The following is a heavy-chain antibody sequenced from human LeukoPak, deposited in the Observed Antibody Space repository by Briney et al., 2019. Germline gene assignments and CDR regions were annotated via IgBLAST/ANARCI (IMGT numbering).Heavy chain of an antibody. CDR1: GGSISSGGYS. CDR3: ASSYGDYVHFDY. CDR2: IYHSGST. D-gene: IGHD4-17*01. V-gene: IGHV4-30-2*01. Sequence: TLSLTCAVSGGSISSGGYSWSWIRQPPGKGLEWIGYIYHSGSTYYNPSLKSRVTISVDRSKNQFSLKLSSVTAADTAVYYCASSYGDYVHFDYWGQGTLVTVSS. J-gene: IGHJ4*02.